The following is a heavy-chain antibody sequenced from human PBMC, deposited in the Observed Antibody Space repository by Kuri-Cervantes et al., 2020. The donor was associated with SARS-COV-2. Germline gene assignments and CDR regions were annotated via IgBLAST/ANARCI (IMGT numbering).Heavy chain of an antibody. CDR2: INPYNDNT. CDR3: ARSHTLYGGNSSPWDY. CDR1: GYSFKTYG. D-gene: IGHD4-23*01. J-gene: IGHJ4*02. Sequence: ASVKVSCKTSGYSFKTYGISWVRQAPGRGLEWLGYINPYNDNTNYAQIIQGRVTLTTDTSTDTVYMELRSLRSFDTAVYSCARSHTLYGGNSSPWDYWGQGTLVTVSS. V-gene: IGHV1-18*01.